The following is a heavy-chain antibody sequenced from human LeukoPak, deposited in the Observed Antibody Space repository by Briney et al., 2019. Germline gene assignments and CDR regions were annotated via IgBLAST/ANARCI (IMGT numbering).Heavy chain of an antibody. D-gene: IGHD3-3*01. V-gene: IGHV3-7*01. Sequence: GSLRLSCAASGFTFRNYWMTWVRQAPGKGLEWVANIKEDGSEKKYVDSVKGRFTISRDNAKNSLYLQMNSLRVEDTAVYYCARYGVVDVWISYGTYSYYYYMDVWGKGTTVTVSS. CDR1: GFTFRNYW. CDR3: ARYGVVDVWISYGTYSYYYYMDV. CDR2: IKEDGSEK. J-gene: IGHJ6*03.